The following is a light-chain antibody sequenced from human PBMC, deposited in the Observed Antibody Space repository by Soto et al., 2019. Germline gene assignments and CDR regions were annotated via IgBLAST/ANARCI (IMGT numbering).Light chain of an antibody. V-gene: IGKV1-5*03. CDR1: QTISSW. Sequence: DIQMTQSPSTLSVSVGDRVTITFVASQTISSWLAWYQQKPGKAPKLLIYKASTLKSGVPSRFSGSGSGTEFTLTISSLQPDDFATYYCQHYNSYSEAFGQGTKVDIK. CDR3: QHYNSYSEA. CDR2: KAS. J-gene: IGKJ1*01.